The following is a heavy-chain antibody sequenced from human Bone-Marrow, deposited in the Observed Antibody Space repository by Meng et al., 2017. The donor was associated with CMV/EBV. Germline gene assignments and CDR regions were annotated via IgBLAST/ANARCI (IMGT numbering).Heavy chain of an antibody. Sequence: GESLKISCAASGFTFSSYWMSWVRQAPGKGLEWVANIKQDGSEKYYVDSVKGRFTISRDNAKNSLYLQMNSLRAEDTAVYYCARDSDYSNYNWFETWGQGTLVTVSS. CDR1: GFTFSSYW. CDR2: IKQDGSEK. D-gene: IGHD4-11*01. J-gene: IGHJ5*02. CDR3: ARDSDYSNYNWFET. V-gene: IGHV3-7*01.